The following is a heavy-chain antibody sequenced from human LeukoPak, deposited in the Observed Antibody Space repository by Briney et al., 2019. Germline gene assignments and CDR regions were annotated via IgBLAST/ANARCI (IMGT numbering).Heavy chain of an antibody. CDR1: GFPFSSYS. J-gene: IGHJ3*01. Sequence: PGGSLRLSCAASGFPFSSYSMNRVRQLPGKGLEWVSSISSSSSYIYYADSVKGRSTISRDNAKNSLHLQMKSLRAEDTAVYFCARGTGKTKAFDVWGQGTMVTVSS. V-gene: IGHV3-21*01. CDR2: ISSSSSYI. D-gene: IGHD1/OR15-1a*01. CDR3: ARGTGKTKAFDV.